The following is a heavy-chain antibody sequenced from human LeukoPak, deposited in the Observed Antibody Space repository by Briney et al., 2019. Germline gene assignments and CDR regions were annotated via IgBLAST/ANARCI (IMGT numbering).Heavy chain of an antibody. CDR3: ARSPYYYDSSGLLFDY. V-gene: IGHV4-4*07. CDR2: IYTSGST. J-gene: IGHJ4*02. CDR1: GGSISSYY. Sequence: SETLSLTCTVSGGSISSYYWSWIRQPAGKGLEWIGRIYTSGSTNYNPSLKSRVTMSVDTSKNQFSLKLSSVTAADTAVYYCARSPYYYDSSGLLFDYWGQGTLVTVSS. D-gene: IGHD3-22*01.